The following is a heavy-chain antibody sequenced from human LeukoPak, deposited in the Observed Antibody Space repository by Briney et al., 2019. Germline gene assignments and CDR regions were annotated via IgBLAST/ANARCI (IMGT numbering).Heavy chain of an antibody. D-gene: IGHD3-10*01. Sequence: GGSLRLSCAASGFTFSSYAMSWVRQAPGKGLEWVSAISGSGGSTYYADSVKGRFTISRDNSKNTLYLQMNSLRAEDTAVYYCAKDGRALWFGESPDAFDIWGQGTVVTVSS. CDR2: ISGSGGST. CDR3: AKDGRALWFGESPDAFDI. V-gene: IGHV3-23*01. CDR1: GFTFSSYA. J-gene: IGHJ3*02.